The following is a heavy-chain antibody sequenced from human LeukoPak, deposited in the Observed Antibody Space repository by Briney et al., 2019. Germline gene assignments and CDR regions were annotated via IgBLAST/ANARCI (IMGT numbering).Heavy chain of an antibody. CDR3: ARIYILTGYLRHYYYMDV. J-gene: IGHJ6*03. Sequence: ASVKVSCKASGYTFTSYGISWVRQAPGQGLEWMGWISAYNGNTNYAQKLQGRVTMTTDTSTSTAYMELRSLRSDDTAVYYCARIYILTGYLRHYYYMDVWGKGTTVTVSS. CDR2: ISAYNGNT. D-gene: IGHD3-9*01. V-gene: IGHV1-18*01. CDR1: GYTFTSYG.